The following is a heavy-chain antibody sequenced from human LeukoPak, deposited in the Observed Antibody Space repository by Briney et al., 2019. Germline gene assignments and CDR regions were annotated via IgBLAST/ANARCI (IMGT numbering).Heavy chain of an antibody. D-gene: IGHD5-18*01. J-gene: IGHJ4*02. CDR3: AKDILAGRGYSYGYFDY. CDR2: ISWNSGSI. CDR1: GFTFDDYA. Sequence: PGRSLRLSCAASGFTFDDYAMHWVRQAPGKGLEWVSGISWNSGSIGYADSVKGRFTISRDNAKNSLYLQMNSLRAEDTALYYCAKDILAGRGYSYGYFDYWGLGTLVTVSS. V-gene: IGHV3-9*01.